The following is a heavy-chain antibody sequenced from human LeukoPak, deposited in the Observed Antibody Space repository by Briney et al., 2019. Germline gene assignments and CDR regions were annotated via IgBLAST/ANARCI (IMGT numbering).Heavy chain of an antibody. D-gene: IGHD2-2*01. Sequence: PSETLSLTCTVSGGSISSSSYYWGWIRQPPGKGLEWIGSIYYSGSTYYNPSLKSRVTISVDTSKNQFSLKLSSVTAADTAVYYCAAAIVVVPAASGFDAFDIWGQGTMVTVSS. CDR3: AAAIVVVPAASGFDAFDI. CDR2: IYYSGST. V-gene: IGHV4-39*01. J-gene: IGHJ3*02. CDR1: GGSISSSSYY.